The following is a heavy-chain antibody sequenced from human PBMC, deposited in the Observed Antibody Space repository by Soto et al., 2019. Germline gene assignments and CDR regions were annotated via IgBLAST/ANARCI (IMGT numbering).Heavy chain of an antibody. Sequence: GGSLRRSCAASGFTCSDYYISWIRQAPGKGLEWVSYISSSSSYTNYADSVKGRFTISRDNAKNSLYLQMNSPRAEDTAVYYCARDSGGYSFDYWGHGTLVTVSS. CDR1: GFTCSDYY. CDR2: ISSSSSYT. V-gene: IGHV3-11*06. D-gene: IGHD2-8*02. CDR3: ARDSGGYSFDY. J-gene: IGHJ4*01.